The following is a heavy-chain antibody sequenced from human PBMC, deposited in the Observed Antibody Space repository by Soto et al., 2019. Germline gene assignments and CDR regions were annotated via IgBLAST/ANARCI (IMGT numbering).Heavy chain of an antibody. J-gene: IGHJ5*02. D-gene: IGHD6-6*01. CDR1: GFTVSSNY. CDR3: ARSVAARRGEDWFDP. V-gene: IGHV3-53*01. Sequence: VSLRLSCAASGFTVSSNYMSWVRQAPGKGLEWVSVIYSGGSTYYADSVKGRFTISRDNSKNTLYLQMNSLRAEDTAVYYCARSVAARRGEDWFDPWGQGTLVTVSS. CDR2: IYSGGST.